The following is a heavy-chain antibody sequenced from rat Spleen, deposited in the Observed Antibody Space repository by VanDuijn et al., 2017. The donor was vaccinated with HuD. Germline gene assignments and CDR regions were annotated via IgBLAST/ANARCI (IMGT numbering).Heavy chain of an antibody. CDR2: IIYDGSRT. J-gene: IGHJ2*01. Sequence: EVQLVESGGGLVQPGRSLKLSCAASGFTFSDYNMAWVRQAPEKGLDWVATIIYDGSRTYYRDSVKGRFTVSRDNAESTLYLQMDSLRSEDTATYYCSTGVYPGNFDYWGQGVMVTVSS. V-gene: IGHV5S10*01. D-gene: IGHD1-4*01. CDR1: GFTFSDYN. CDR3: STGVYPGNFDY.